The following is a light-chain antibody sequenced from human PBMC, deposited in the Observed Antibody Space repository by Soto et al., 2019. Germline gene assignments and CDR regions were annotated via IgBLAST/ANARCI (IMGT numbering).Light chain of an antibody. CDR2: AAS. CDR3: QQSYSTLFT. V-gene: IGKV1-39*01. CDR1: QSISSY. Sequence: DIQMTQSPSSLSASVGDRVTITCRASQSISSYLNWYQQKPGKAPKLLIYAASSLQSGVQSRFSGSGSGTDFTLTISSLQPEDFATYYCQQSYSTLFTFGRGTKLEI. J-gene: IGKJ2*01.